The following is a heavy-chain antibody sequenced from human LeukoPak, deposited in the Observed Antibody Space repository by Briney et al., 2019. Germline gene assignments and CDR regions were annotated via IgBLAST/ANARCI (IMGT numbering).Heavy chain of an antibody. J-gene: IGHJ3*02. Sequence: GGSLRLSCTASAISFSSCAMTWLRQAPGKGLEWVSGIHGSGGVTYYADSVKGRFTISRDNSKKTLYLQMNSLRVDDTAVYYCAKDPNGDYVGAFDSWGQGTMVTVSS. V-gene: IGHV3-23*01. CDR1: AISFSSCA. CDR3: AKDPNGDYVGAFDS. D-gene: IGHD4-17*01. CDR2: IHGSGGVT.